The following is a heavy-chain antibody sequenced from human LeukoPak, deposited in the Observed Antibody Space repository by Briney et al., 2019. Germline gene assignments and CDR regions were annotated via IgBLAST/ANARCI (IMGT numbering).Heavy chain of an antibody. J-gene: IGHJ4*02. CDR1: GFTFSTYA. V-gene: IGHV3-74*01. CDR2: INNDGSTT. D-gene: IGHD2/OR15-2a*01. CDR3: ASGFYGALNC. Sequence: GGSLRLSCAASGFTFSTYAMSWVRLAPGKGLVWVSHINNDGSTTNYADSVKGRFTISRDNAKNTLYLQMNSLRADDTAVYYCASGFYGALNCWGQGTLVTVSS.